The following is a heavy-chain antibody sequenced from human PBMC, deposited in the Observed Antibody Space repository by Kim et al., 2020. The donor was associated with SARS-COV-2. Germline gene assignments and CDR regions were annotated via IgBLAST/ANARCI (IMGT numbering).Heavy chain of an antibody. CDR1: GFTVSSNY. D-gene: IGHD5-12*01. V-gene: IGHV3-53*01. Sequence: GGSLRLSCAASGFTVSSNYMSWVRQAPGKGLEWVSVIYSGGSTYYADSVKGRFTISRDNSKNTLYLQMNSLRAEDTAVYYCARCYSGYEKDDPTFFDYWGQGTLVTVSS. J-gene: IGHJ4*02. CDR3: ARCYSGYEKDDPTFFDY. CDR2: IYSGGST.